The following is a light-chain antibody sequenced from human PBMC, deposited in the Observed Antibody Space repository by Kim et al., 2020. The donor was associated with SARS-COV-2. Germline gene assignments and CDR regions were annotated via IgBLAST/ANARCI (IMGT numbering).Light chain of an antibody. Sequence: SSELTQDPAVSVALGQTVRITCQGDSLRSNSATWFQQKPGQAPILVIYDKNNRPSGIPDRFSGSTSGDTAALTIAGARAEDEADYYCNSRESSDNQYVFGTGTKVTVL. CDR2: DKN. CDR1: SLRSNS. J-gene: IGLJ1*01. V-gene: IGLV3-19*01. CDR3: NSRESSDNQYV.